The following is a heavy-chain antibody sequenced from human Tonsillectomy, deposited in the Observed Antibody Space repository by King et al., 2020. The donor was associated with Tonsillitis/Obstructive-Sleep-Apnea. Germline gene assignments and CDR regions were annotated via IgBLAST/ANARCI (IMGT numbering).Heavy chain of an antibody. Sequence: VQLVESGGGVVQPGRSLRLSCAASGFTFSSYAMHWVRQAPGKGLEWVAVISYDGSNKYYADSVKGRFTISRDNSKNTLYLQMNSLRAEDTAVYYCARAVRVIVVVPAAMLFSCAFDIWGQGTMVTVSS. J-gene: IGHJ3*02. CDR3: ARAVRVIVVVPAAMLFSCAFDI. V-gene: IGHV3-30*01. D-gene: IGHD2-2*01. CDR1: GFTFSSYA. CDR2: ISYDGSNK.